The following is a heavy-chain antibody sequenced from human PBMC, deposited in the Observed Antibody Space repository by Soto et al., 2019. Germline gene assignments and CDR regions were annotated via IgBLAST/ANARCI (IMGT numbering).Heavy chain of an antibody. CDR1: GYAFTSYG. CDR3: ARAPKGKGTVVTRYAFDI. J-gene: IGHJ3*02. D-gene: IGHD2-21*02. V-gene: IGHV1-18*04. CDR2: ISVYHGNT. Sequence: QVQLVQSGAEVKKPGASVKVSCTASGYAFTSYGISWVRPAPGQGLEWMGWISVYHGNTNYAQKLQCRVTMTTDTSTSTAYMELRSLRSDDTAVYYCARAPKGKGTVVTRYAFDIWGQGTMVTVSS.